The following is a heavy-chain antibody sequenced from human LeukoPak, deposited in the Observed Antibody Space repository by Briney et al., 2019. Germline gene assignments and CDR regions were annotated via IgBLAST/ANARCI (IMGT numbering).Heavy chain of an antibody. Sequence: GRSLRLSCAASGFTFSNYAMYWVRQAPGKGLEWVAVISYDGSNKYYADSVKGRFTISRDNSKNTLYLQMNSLRAEDTAVYYCAKDRYSSSSYYFDYWGQGTLVTVSS. CDR2: ISYDGSNK. CDR1: GFTFSNYA. J-gene: IGHJ4*02. CDR3: AKDRYSSSSYYFDY. V-gene: IGHV3-30*04. D-gene: IGHD6-13*01.